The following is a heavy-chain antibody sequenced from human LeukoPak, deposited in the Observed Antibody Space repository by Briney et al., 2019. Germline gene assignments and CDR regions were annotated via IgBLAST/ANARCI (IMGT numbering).Heavy chain of an antibody. CDR3: ARGDQYSSSWYEFRPTRRGYMDV. Sequence: GGSLRLSCTASGFTFSSYSMNWVRQAPGKGLEWVSSISTSSSYIYYADSVKGRFTISRDNARNSLYLQMNTLRAEDTAVYYCARGDQYSSSWYEFRPTRRGYMDVWGKGTTVTISS. J-gene: IGHJ6*03. D-gene: IGHD6-13*01. CDR1: GFTFSSYS. CDR2: ISTSSSYI. V-gene: IGHV3-21*01.